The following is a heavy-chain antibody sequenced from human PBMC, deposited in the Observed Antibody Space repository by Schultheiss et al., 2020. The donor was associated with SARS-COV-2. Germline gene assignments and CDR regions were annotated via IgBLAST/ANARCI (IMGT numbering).Heavy chain of an antibody. D-gene: IGHD3-22*01. CDR2: ISSSSSAI. Sequence: GGSLRLSCAASGFTFSSYSMNWVRQAPGKGLEWVSYISSSSSAIYYADSVKGRFTISRDNAKNSLYLQMNSLRDEDTAVYFCASWSSGYPTYYYGLDVWGQGTTVTVSS. CDR3: ASWSSGYPTYYYGLDV. CDR1: GFTFSSYS. J-gene: IGHJ6*02. V-gene: IGHV3-48*02.